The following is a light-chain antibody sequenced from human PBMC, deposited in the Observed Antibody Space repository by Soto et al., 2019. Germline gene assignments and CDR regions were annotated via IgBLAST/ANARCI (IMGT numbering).Light chain of an antibody. V-gene: IGKV1-5*01. CDR2: DAS. Sequence: DIQMTQSPSTLSASVGDRVTITCRASQSISSWLAWYQHKPGKAPKLLIYDASSLESGVPSRFSGSGSGTEFTLTISSLQPDDFAAYYCQQYNRYPYTFGQGTKLEIK. CDR1: QSISSW. CDR3: QQYNRYPYT. J-gene: IGKJ2*01.